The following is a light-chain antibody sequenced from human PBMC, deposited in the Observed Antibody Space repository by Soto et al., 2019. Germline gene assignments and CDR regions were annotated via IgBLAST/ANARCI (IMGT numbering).Light chain of an antibody. Sequence: QSALTQPASLSGSPGQSITISCTGTSSDIGGSKYVSWYQQHPGKAPKLMIYEVTYRPSGVSARFSGSKSGNTASLTVSGLQAEDEADYYCSSYVNYNTFVVFGGGTKLTVL. V-gene: IGLV2-14*01. CDR1: SSDIGGSKY. CDR2: EVT. J-gene: IGLJ2*01. CDR3: SSYVNYNTFVV.